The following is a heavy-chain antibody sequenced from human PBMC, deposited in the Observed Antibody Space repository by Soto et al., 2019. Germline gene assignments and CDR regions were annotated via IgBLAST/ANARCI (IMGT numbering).Heavy chain of an antibody. CDR2: IYYSGST. D-gene: IGHD5-12*01. J-gene: IGHJ4*02. Sequence: LSLTCTVSGGSISSGDYNWSWIRQHPGKGLEWIGYIYYSGSTYYNPSLKSRITISVDTSKNQFSLKLSSVTAADTAVYYCARDQYSGFQFHYWGQGTLVTVSS. CDR1: GGSISSGDYN. V-gene: IGHV4-31*03. CDR3: ARDQYSGFQFHY.